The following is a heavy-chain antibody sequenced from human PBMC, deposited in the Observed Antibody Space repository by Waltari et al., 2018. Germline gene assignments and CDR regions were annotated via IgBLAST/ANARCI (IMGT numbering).Heavy chain of an antibody. CDR1: GGSISSSSYY. CDR2: IYYSGST. J-gene: IGHJ4*02. D-gene: IGHD5-12*01. CDR3: ARRGKEWLRSRTPEDY. Sequence: QLQLQESGPGLVKPSATLSLTCTVSGGSISSSSYYWGWIRQPPGKGLEWIGIIYYSGSTYYNPSLKSRVTISGDTSKNQFSLKLSSVTAADTAVYYCARRGKEWLRSRTPEDYWGQGTLVTVSS. V-gene: IGHV4-39*01.